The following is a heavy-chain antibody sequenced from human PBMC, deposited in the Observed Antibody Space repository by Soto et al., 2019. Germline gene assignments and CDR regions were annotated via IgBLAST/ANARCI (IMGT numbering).Heavy chain of an antibody. J-gene: IGHJ4*02. CDR3: AKSPGMYYYDSSGYYHYDY. V-gene: IGHV3-23*01. CDR1: GFTFSSYA. D-gene: IGHD3-22*01. Sequence: GGSLRLSCAASGFTFSSYAMSWVRQAPGKGLEWVSAVSGSGVSTYYADSVKGRFTISRDNSKNTLYLQMNSLRAEDTAVYYCAKSPGMYYYDSSGYYHYDYWGQGTLVTVSS. CDR2: VSGSGVST.